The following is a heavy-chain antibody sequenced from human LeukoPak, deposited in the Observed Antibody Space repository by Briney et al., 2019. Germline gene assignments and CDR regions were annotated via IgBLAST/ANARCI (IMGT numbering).Heavy chain of an antibody. CDR3: ARDEVDGYNYDYFDY. D-gene: IGHD5-24*01. Sequence: PSETLSLTCTVSGGSIRSYYWNWIRQPPGKGLEWVSSISSSSSYIYYADSVKGRFTISRDNAKNSLYLQMNSLRAEDTAVYYCARDEVDGYNYDYFDYWGQGTLVTVSS. J-gene: IGHJ4*02. CDR1: GGSIRSYY. V-gene: IGHV3-21*01. CDR2: ISSSSSYI.